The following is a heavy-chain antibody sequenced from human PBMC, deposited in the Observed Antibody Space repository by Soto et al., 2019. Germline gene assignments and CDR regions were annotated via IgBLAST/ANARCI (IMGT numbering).Heavy chain of an antibody. CDR1: GYTFTSDD. CDR2: MNPNSGTT. CDR3: ARSTHDYGDRH. D-gene: IGHD4-17*01. Sequence: QVQLVQSGAEVKKPGASVTVSCEASGYTFTSDDINWVRQATGQGLEWMGCMNPNSGTTGYSQRFQGRVTMTSTTSIRTAYMERSSLRSEDTAVYYCARSTHDYGDRHWGQGTLFTVSS. J-gene: IGHJ4*02. V-gene: IGHV1-8*01.